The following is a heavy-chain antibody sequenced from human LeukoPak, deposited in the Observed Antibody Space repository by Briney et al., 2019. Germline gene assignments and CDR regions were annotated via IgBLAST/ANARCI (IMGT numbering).Heavy chain of an antibody. CDR2: IRSSSET. CDR1: GFIFSQYS. CDR3: ARDAGNSGYGCDL. Sequence: GGSLRLSCAASGFIFSQYSMNWVRQAPGKGLEWVSHIRSSSETFYADSVKGRSTISRDIARNSLYLQMNNLRGEDTAIYYCARDAGNSGYGCDLWGQGTLVTVSS. V-gene: IGHV3-48*01. J-gene: IGHJ5*02. D-gene: IGHD5-12*01.